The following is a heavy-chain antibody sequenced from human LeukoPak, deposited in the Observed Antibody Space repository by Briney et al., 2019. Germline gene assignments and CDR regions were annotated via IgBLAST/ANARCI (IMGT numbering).Heavy chain of an antibody. CDR2: IKTDGSII. D-gene: IGHD1-26*01. Sequence: GGSLRLSCAASGFTFTSYWMHWVRQAPGKWLVWVSRIKTDGSIINYADSVKGRFTISRDDAKNTLYLQMNSLRAEDTAVYYCARAGSYRFDYWGLGTLVTVSS. CDR3: ARAGSYRFDY. V-gene: IGHV3-74*01. J-gene: IGHJ4*02. CDR1: GFTFTSYW.